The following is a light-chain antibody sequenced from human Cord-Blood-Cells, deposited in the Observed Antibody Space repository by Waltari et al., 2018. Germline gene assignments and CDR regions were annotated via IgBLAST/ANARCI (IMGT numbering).Light chain of an antibody. Sequence: QSALTQPRPVSGSPGQSVPISCTGTSSDVGGYNYVSWYQQHPGKAPKLSIYDVSKRPSGGPDRFSGSKSGNTASLTISGLQAEDEADYYCCSYAGSYTLVFGGGTKLTVL. V-gene: IGLV2-11*01. J-gene: IGLJ3*02. CDR2: DVS. CDR3: CSYAGSYTLV. CDR1: SSDVGGYNY.